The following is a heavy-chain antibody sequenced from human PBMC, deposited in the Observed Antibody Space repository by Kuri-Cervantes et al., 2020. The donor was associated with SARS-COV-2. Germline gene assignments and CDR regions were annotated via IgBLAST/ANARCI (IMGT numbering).Heavy chain of an antibody. V-gene: IGHV4-34*01. CDR3: ARATRRNDYYGMDV. J-gene: IGHJ6*02. Sequence: GSLRLSCAVYGGSFSGYYWSWILQPPGKGLEWIGEINHSGSTNYNPSLKSRVTISVDTSKNQFSLKLSSVTAADTAVYYCARATRRNDYYGMDVWGQGTTVTVSS. CDR1: GGSFSGYY. CDR2: INHSGST.